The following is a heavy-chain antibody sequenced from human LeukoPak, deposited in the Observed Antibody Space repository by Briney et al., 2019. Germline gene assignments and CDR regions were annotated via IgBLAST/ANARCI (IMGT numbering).Heavy chain of an antibody. CDR1: GYTFTTYY. CDR3: ARGSNSYFDSSVDYPRY. V-gene: IGHV1-46*01. Sequence: GASVKVSCKASGYTFTTYYMHWVRQAPAQGLEWMGIINPSGGSTTYAQKFQGRVTMTRDTSTSTVYMLLSSLRSEDTAVYFCARGSNSYFDSSVDYPRYWGQGTLVTVSS. J-gene: IGHJ4*02. D-gene: IGHD3-22*01. CDR2: INPSGGST.